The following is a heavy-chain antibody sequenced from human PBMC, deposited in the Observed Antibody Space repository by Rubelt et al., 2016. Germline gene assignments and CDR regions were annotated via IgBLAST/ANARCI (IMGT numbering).Heavy chain of an antibody. D-gene: IGHD3-3*01. V-gene: IGHV4-59*01. J-gene: IGHJ4*02. Sequence: QVQLQESGPGLVKPSETLSLTCTVSGGSISSYYWSWIRQPPGKGLEWIGYVYYSGSTNYNPYLKSRVTISVETSKNQFSLKLGSVTAADTAVYYCARDLNDSLDYWGQGTLVTVSS. CDR3: ARDLNDSLDY. CDR2: VYYSGST. CDR1: GGSISSYY.